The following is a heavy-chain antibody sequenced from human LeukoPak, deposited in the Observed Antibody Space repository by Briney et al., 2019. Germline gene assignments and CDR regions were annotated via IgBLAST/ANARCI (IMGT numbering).Heavy chain of an antibody. D-gene: IGHD6-25*01. CDR3: THPAYYYNVDV. CDR2: IKTKADNYAT. V-gene: IGHV3-73*01. CDR1: GLTFSVSA. J-gene: IGHJ6*04. Sequence: PGGSLRLSCSASGLTFSVSAIHWVRQASGKGLEWVGRIKTKADNYATAYAASVKGRFTIFRDGSTNTAYLQMNSLKTEDTAVYYCTHPAYYYNVDVWGKGTTVTVSS.